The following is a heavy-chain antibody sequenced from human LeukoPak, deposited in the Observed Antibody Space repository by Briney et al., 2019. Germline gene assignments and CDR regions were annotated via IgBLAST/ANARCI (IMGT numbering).Heavy chain of an antibody. CDR1: GGFFSSYI. V-gene: IGHV4-59*08. Sequence: SETLSLTCTVSGGFFSSYIWSWIRQPPGKGLEWIGLIYQGGSTNYNPSLKSRGTISIDTSKNHFYLQLNSVTAADTAVYYCARHAPAVTGTGYFDYWGQGTLVAVSS. D-gene: IGHD6-19*01. J-gene: IGHJ4*02. CDR3: ARHAPAVTGTGYFDY. CDR2: IYQGGST.